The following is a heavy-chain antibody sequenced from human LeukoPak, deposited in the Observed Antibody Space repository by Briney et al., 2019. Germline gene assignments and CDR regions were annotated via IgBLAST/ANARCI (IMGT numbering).Heavy chain of an antibody. CDR3: ARSAGTTRYYYGSGSSNWFDP. V-gene: IGHV4-34*01. D-gene: IGHD3-10*01. CDR2: INHSGST. CDR1: GGPFSGYY. J-gene: IGHJ5*02. Sequence: SETLSLTCAVYGGPFSGYYWSWIRQPPGKGLEWIGEINHSGSTNYNPSLKSRVTISVDTSKNQFSLKLSSVTAADTAVYYCARSAGTTRYYYGSGSSNWFDPWGQGTLVTVSS.